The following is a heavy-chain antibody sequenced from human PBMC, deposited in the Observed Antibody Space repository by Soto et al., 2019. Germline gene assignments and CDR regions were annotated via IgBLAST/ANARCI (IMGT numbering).Heavy chain of an antibody. CDR2: IYYSGST. CDR3: ATTPGIAVAGRVNWFDP. J-gene: IGHJ5*02. D-gene: IGHD6-19*01. V-gene: IGHV4-39*01. CDR1: GGSISSSSYY. Sequence: SETLSLTCTVSGGSISSSSYYWGWIRQPPGKGLEWIGSIYYSGSTYYNPSLKSRVTISVDTSKNQFSLKLSSVTAADTAVYYCATTPGIAVAGRVNWFDPWGQGTLVTVSS.